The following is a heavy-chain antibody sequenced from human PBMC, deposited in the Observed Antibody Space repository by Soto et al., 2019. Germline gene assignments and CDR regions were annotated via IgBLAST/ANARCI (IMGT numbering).Heavy chain of an antibody. D-gene: IGHD6-13*01. CDR2: INHSGST. Sequence: QVQLQQWGAGLLKPSETLSLTCAVYGGSFSDYYWSWIRQPPGRGLEWIGEINHSGSTNYNPSLKSRVPISVDTSKNQLSLKLSSVTAADTAVYYCGGVTVADWGQGTLVTVYS. V-gene: IGHV4-34*01. CDR3: GGVTVAD. J-gene: IGHJ4*02. CDR1: GGSFSDYY.